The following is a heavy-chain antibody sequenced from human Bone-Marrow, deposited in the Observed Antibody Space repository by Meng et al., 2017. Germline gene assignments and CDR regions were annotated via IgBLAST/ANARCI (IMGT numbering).Heavy chain of an antibody. Sequence: GGSLRLSCAASGFTFSSYAMHWVRQALGKGLEWVAVISYDGSNKYYADSVKGRFTISRDNCKNTLYLQMNSLRAEDTAVYYCARDRGLMVRGVGNWFDPWGQGTLVTV. CDR1: GFTFSSYA. CDR3: ARDRGLMVRGVGNWFDP. V-gene: IGHV3-30*01. J-gene: IGHJ5*02. CDR2: ISYDGSNK. D-gene: IGHD3-10*01.